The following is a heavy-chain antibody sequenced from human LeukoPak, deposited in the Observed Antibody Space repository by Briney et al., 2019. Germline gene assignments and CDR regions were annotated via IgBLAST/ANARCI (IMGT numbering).Heavy chain of an antibody. D-gene: IGHD3-9*01. CDR3: ARDHPISYYDILTGYYWAYYFGY. CDR1: GYTFTSYG. V-gene: IGHV1-18*01. CDR2: ISAYNGNT. Sequence: ASVKVSCKASGYTFTSYGISWVRQAPGQGLEWMGWISAYNGNTNYAQKLQGRVTMTTDTSTSTAYMELRSLRSDDTAVYYCARDHPISYYDILTGYYWAYYFGYWGQGTLVTVSS. J-gene: IGHJ4*02.